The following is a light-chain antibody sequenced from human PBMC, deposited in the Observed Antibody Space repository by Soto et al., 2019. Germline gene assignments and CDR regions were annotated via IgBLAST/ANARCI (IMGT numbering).Light chain of an antibody. CDR1: SSYVGRYNF. Sequence: QFCVTQPAAVSGSPGQSINISCIRTSSYVGRYNFVPWYQQHPGKALNLMIYDVTNRPSGVSIRFSGSKSGNTASLTISGLQAEDEADYYCSSYTTSGTDVFGTGTKVTVL. CDR2: DVT. V-gene: IGLV2-14*01. CDR3: SSYTTSGTDV. J-gene: IGLJ1*01.